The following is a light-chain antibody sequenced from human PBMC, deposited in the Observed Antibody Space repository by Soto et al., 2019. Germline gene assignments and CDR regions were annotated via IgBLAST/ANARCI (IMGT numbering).Light chain of an antibody. CDR2: DVN. Sequence: QSALTQPRSVSGSPGQSVTISCTGTDSNIGFYTFVSWYQQHPDKAPHLVIYDVNKRPSGVPDRFSGSKSGNTASLTISGLQADDEADYYCCSYAGAYSYVFGIGTQLTVL. CDR1: DSNIGFYTF. J-gene: IGLJ1*01. CDR3: CSYAGAYSYV. V-gene: IGLV2-11*01.